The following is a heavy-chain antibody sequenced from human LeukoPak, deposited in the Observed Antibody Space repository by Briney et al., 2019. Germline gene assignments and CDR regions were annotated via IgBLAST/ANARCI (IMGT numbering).Heavy chain of an antibody. D-gene: IGHD1-26*01. V-gene: IGHV3-74*01. CDR1: GXPFSSYC. CDR2: INSDGSST. CDR3: ARDRNTGSSYENLFEY. J-gene: IGHJ4*02. Sequence: GSLRLSFASSGXPFSSYCMDWVRQAPGKVLVWVHRINSDGSSTSYADSVKGRFTISRDNAKNTLYLQMNRLRAEDTSVCYCARDRNTGSSYENLFEYWGQGSLVTVSS.